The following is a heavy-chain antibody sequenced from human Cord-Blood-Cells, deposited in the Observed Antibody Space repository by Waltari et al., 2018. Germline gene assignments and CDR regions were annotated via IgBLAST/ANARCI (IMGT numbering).Heavy chain of an antibody. D-gene: IGHD6-19*01. J-gene: IGHJ2*01. CDR2: ISYDGSNK. CDR1: GFTCLRHA. V-gene: IGHV3-30-3*01. CDR3: ASLAGDAYWYFDL. Sequence: QVQLVESGGGGVQPGRFLRLSWAASGFTCLRHAMSWVGQAPGKGLEWVAVISYDGSNKYYADSVKGRFTISRDNSKNTLYLQMNSLRAEDTAVYYCASLAGDAYWYFDLWGRGTLVTVSS.